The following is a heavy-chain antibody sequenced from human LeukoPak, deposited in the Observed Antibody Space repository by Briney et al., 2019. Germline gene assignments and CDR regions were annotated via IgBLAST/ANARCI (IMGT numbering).Heavy chain of an antibody. D-gene: IGHD5-24*01. CDR2: TNPRGGST. CDR3: ARETYNNYSGMDV. CDR1: GYTFSNYY. V-gene: IGHV1-46*01. J-gene: IGHJ6*02. Sequence: ASVTVSCKASGYTFSNYYMHWVRQAPGQGLEWMGVTNPRGGSTTYAQKFQGRVTMSRDTSTSTVHMELSSLRFEDTAVYYCARETYNNYSGMDVWGQGTTVTVSS.